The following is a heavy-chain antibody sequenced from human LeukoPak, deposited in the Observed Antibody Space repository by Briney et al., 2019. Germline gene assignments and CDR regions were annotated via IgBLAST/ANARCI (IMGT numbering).Heavy chain of an antibody. J-gene: IGHJ4*02. CDR2: ISSSSFYI. D-gene: IGHD5-12*01. V-gene: IGHV3-21*01. Sequence: GGSLRLSCAASGFTFSSYSMNWVRQAPGKGLEWVSSISSSSFYIYYADSVKGRFTISRDNAKNSLYLQMNSLRAEDTAVYYCARDPSGSTTADYLDYWGQGTLVTVSS. CDR3: ARDPSGSTTADYLDY. CDR1: GFTFSSYS.